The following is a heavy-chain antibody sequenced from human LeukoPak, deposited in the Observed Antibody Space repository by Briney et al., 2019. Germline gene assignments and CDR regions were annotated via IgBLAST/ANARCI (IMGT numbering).Heavy chain of an antibody. J-gene: IGHJ4*02. Sequence: GGSLRLSCAASGFTFSSYGMHWVRQAPGKGLEWVAFIRYDGGNKYYADSVKGRFTISRDNSKNTLYLQMNSLRAEDTAVYYCAKTVVKVGLFDYWGQGTLVTVSS. CDR2: IRYDGGNK. CDR1: GFTFSSYG. V-gene: IGHV3-30*02. D-gene: IGHD2/OR15-2a*01. CDR3: AKTVVKVGLFDY.